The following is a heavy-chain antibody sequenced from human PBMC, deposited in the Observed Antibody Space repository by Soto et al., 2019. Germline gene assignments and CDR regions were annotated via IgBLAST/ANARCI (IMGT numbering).Heavy chain of an antibody. Sequence: PGESLKISCKGSGYFFTINCIGWVRQMPGKGLEWMGIIYPGDSDTKYSPSFQGQVTISADKSMSTAYLQWSRLKASDTAMYYCARLLGGTSVDYWGQGTLVTVS. V-gene: IGHV5-51*01. CDR3: ARLLGGTSVDY. CDR1: GYFFTINC. D-gene: IGHD2-8*02. J-gene: IGHJ4*02. CDR2: IYPGDSDT.